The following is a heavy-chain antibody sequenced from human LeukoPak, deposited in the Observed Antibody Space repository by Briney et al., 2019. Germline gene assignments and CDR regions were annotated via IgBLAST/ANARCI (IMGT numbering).Heavy chain of an antibody. CDR3: ARSSNLAYNWFDP. CDR1: GFTFSDHY. V-gene: IGHV4-34*01. D-gene: IGHD2-2*01. J-gene: IGHJ5*02. CDR2: INHSGST. Sequence: LRLSCAASGFTFSDHYMDWVRQAPGKGLEWIGEINHSGSTNYNSSLKSRVTISVDTSKNQFSLKLSSVTAADTAVYYCARSSNLAYNWFDPWGQGTLVTVSS.